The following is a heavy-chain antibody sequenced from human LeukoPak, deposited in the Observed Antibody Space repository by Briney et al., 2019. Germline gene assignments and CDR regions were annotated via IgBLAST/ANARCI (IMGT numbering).Heavy chain of an antibody. CDR3: ARGRDCSSTSCYLADWFDP. Sequence: ASVKVSCKASGYTFTGYYIHWVRQAPGQGLEWMGWINPNSGGTNYAQKFQGRVTMTRDTSISTAYMELSRLRSDDTAVYYCARGRDCSSTSCYLADWFDPWGQGTLVTVSS. J-gene: IGHJ5*02. CDR2: INPNSGGT. D-gene: IGHD2-2*01. V-gene: IGHV1-2*02. CDR1: GYTFTGYY.